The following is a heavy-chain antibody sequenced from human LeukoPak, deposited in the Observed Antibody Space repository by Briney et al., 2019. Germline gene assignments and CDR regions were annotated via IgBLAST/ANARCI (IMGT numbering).Heavy chain of an antibody. CDR2: IYTSGST. V-gene: IGHV4-4*09. J-gene: IGHJ5*02. D-gene: IGHD6-13*01. Sequence: SETLSLTCTVSGGSISSYYWSWMRQPPGKGLEWIGYIYTSGSTNYNPSLKSRVTISVDTSKNQFSLKLSSVTAADTAVYYCARHQLVYNWFDPWGQGTLVTVSS. CDR1: GGSISSYY. CDR3: ARHQLVYNWFDP.